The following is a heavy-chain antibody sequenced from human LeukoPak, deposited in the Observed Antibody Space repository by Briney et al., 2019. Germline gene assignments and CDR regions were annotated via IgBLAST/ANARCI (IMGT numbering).Heavy chain of an antibody. D-gene: IGHD3-9*01. V-gene: IGHV3-21*01. CDR3: ARDLLRYFDWLQEYGMDV. Sequence: KAGGSLRLSCAASGFTFSSYWMSWVRQAPGKGLEWVSSISSSSSYIYYADSVKGRFTISRDNAKNSLYLQMNSLRAEDTAVYYCARDLLRYFDWLQEYGMDVWGQGTTVTVSS. CDR1: GFTFSSYW. J-gene: IGHJ6*02. CDR2: ISSSSSYI.